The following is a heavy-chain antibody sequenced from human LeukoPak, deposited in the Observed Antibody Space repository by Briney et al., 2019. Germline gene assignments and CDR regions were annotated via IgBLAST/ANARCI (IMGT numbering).Heavy chain of an antibody. CDR2: INPNSGGT. D-gene: IGHD4-17*01. CDR3: AREGDYGDYGDY. Sequence: ASVKVSCKASGYTFTGYYMHWVRQAPGQGLEWMGWINPNSGGTNYAQKFQGRVTMTRDTFISTAYMELSRLRSDDTAVYYCAREGDYGDYGDYWGQGTLVTVSS. V-gene: IGHV1-2*02. CDR1: GYTFTGYY. J-gene: IGHJ4*02.